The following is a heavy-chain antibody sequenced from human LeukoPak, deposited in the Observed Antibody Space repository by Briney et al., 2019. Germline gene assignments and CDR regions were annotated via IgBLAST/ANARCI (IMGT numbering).Heavy chain of an antibody. Sequence: SQTLSLTCTVSGGSISSGSYYWSWIRQPAGKGLEWIGRIYTSGSTNYNPSLKSRVTISVDTSKNEFSLKRGSVTAADTAVYYCASGYYYRGDYWGQGTLVTVSS. CDR2: IYTSGST. J-gene: IGHJ4*02. CDR1: GGSISSGSYY. V-gene: IGHV4-61*02. D-gene: IGHD3-22*01. CDR3: ASGYYYRGDY.